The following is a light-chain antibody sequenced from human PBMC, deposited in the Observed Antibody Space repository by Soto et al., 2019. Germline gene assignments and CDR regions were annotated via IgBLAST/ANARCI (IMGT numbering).Light chain of an antibody. Sequence: QSALTQPASVSGSPGQSITISCTGTSSDVGLYDYVSWYQQHPGKAPQLMIYAVSNRPSGVSNRFSASKSGNTASLFISGLQAEDEADYYCSSYTSDSSNDFGAGTKVTGL. J-gene: IGLJ1*01. CDR1: SSDVGLYDY. CDR3: SSYTSDSSND. CDR2: AVS. V-gene: IGLV2-14*01.